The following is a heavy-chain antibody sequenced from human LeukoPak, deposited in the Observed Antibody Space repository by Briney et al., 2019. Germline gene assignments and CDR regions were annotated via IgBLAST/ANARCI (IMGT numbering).Heavy chain of an antibody. CDR3: AKGMYGVYPHFDY. V-gene: IGHV3-33*06. CDR2: IWYDGSNK. CDR1: GFTFSSYG. Sequence: GGSLRLSCAASGFTFSSYGMHWVRQAPGKGLEWVAVIWYDGSNKYYADSVKGRFTISRDNSKNTLYLQMNSLRAEDTAVYYCAKGMYGVYPHFDYWGQGTLVTVSS. D-gene: IGHD4-17*01. J-gene: IGHJ4*02.